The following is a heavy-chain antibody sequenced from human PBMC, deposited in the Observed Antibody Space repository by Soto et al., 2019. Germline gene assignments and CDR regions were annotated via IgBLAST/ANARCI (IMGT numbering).Heavy chain of an antibody. CDR2: IYYSGST. D-gene: IGHD2-15*01. CDR3: ARDRSNLRDIVVVVAAKRPYWYFDL. J-gene: IGHJ2*01. V-gene: IGHV4-31*03. CDR1: GGSISSGGYY. Sequence: QVQLQESGPGLVKPSQTLSLTCTVSGGSISSGGYYWSWIRQHPGKGREWIGYIYYSGSTYYNPSLKSRVTISVDTSKNQFSLKLSSVTAADTAVYYCARDRSNLRDIVVVVAAKRPYWYFDLWGRGTLVTVSS.